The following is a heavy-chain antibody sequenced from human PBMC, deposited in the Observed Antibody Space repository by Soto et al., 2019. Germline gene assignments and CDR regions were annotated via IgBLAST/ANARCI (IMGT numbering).Heavy chain of an antibody. D-gene: IGHD6-13*01. CDR3: AGGYSSSWYVWFDY. J-gene: IGHJ4*02. V-gene: IGHV1-69*13. CDR2: IIPIFGTA. Sequence: SVKVSCKASGGTFSSYAISWVRQAPGQGLEWMGGIIPIFGTANYAQKFQGRVTITADESTSTAYMELSSLRSEDTALYYCAGGYSSSWYVWFDYWGQGTLVTVSS. CDR1: GGTFSSYA.